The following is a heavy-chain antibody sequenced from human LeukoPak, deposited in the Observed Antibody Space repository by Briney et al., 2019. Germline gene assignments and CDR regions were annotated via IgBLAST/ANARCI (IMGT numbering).Heavy chain of an antibody. Sequence: SETLSLTCTVSGGSVSSGSYYWSWIRQPPGKGLEWIGYIYYSGSTNYNPSLKSRVIISVDTSKNQFSLKLSSVTAADTAVYYCTKAESGNFDYWGQGTLVTVSS. CDR1: GGSVSSGSYY. CDR3: TKAESGNFDY. J-gene: IGHJ4*02. V-gene: IGHV4-61*01. CDR2: IYYSGST. D-gene: IGHD6-25*01.